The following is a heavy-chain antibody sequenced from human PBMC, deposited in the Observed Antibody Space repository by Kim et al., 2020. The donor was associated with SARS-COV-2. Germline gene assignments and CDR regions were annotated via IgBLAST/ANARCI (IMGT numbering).Heavy chain of an antibody. J-gene: IGHJ4*02. CDR1: GFTFSSYG. V-gene: IGHV3-30*18. CDR3: AKTTATSLYYFDY. D-gene: IGHD5-18*01. Sequence: GGSLRLSCAASGFTFSSYGMHWVRQAPGKGLEWVAVISYDGSNKYYADSVKGRFTISRDNSKNTLYLQMNSLRAEDTVVYYCAKTTATSLYYFDYWGQGTLVTVSS. CDR2: ISYDGSNK.